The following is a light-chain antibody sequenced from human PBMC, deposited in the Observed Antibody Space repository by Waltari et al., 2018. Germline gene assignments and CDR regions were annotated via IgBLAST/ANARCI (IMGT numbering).Light chain of an antibody. Sequence: QAVVTQEPSLPLSPGGPVPLPCGPTPGVATIVLYPYWFQQKPGQAPRTLIYDTSKKHSWTPARFSGSLLGGKAALTLSGAQPEDEADYYCLLSYSGTYVFGTGTKVTVL. CDR3: LLSYSGTYV. CDR2: DTS. V-gene: IGLV7-46*01. CDR1: PGVATIVLY. J-gene: IGLJ1*01.